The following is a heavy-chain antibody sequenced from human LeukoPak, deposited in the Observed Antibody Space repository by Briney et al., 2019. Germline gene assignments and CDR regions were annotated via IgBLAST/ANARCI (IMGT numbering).Heavy chain of an antibody. Sequence: QPGGSLRLSCAASGFTFSSYGMQWVRQAPGKGLEWVAVIWYDGSNKYYADCVKGRFTIYRDNCKNTVYLEMNRLTADDTTVYYCAKAGCSSTSCLGYNWFDPWGQGTLVTVSS. CDR2: IWYDGSNK. CDR3: AKAGCSSTSCLGYNWFDP. D-gene: IGHD2-2*01. V-gene: IGHV3-33*06. CDR1: GFTFSSYG. J-gene: IGHJ5*02.